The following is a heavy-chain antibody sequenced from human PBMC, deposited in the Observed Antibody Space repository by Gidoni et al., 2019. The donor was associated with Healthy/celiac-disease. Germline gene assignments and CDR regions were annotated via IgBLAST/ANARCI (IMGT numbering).Heavy chain of an antibody. D-gene: IGHD4-17*01. CDR2: IYSGGST. J-gene: IGHJ4*02. Sequence: EVQLVASGGGLSQPGGPLSLPCAAPGSPVSSNSVSWVRQAPGKGLAWVSVIYSGGSTYYAVTVNVRFTISNDNTKSALYLQMISLRAEDTAVYYCARDIWSYVDYVGEDYWGQGTLVTVSS. CDR3: ARDIWSYVDYVGEDY. CDR1: GSPVSSNS. V-gene: IGHV3-53*01.